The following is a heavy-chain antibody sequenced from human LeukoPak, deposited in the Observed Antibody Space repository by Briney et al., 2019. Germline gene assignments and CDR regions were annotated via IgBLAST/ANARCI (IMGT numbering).Heavy chain of an antibody. CDR3: ARTTYYDFWSGPLRV. CDR1: GGSISSSSYY. CDR2: IYYSGST. V-gene: IGHV4-39*01. D-gene: IGHD3-3*01. Sequence: PSETPSLTCTVSGGSISSSSYYWGWIRQPPGKGLEWIGSIYYSGSTYYNPSLKSRVTISVDTSKNQFSLKLSSVTAADTAVYYCARTTYYDFWSGPLRVGGQGTLVTVSS. J-gene: IGHJ4*02.